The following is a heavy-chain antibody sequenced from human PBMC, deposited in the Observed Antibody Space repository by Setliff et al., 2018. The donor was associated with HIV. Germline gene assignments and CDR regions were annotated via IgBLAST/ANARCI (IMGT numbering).Heavy chain of an antibody. Sequence: GASVKVSCKASGYTSTSYAMNWVRQAPGQGLEWMGWINTNTGNPTYAQGFTGRFVFSLDTSVSTAYLQISSLKAEDTAVYYCARSGIVTMVRGVIIRGWFDPWGQGTLVTVSS. CDR1: GYTSTSYA. J-gene: IGHJ5*02. CDR3: ARSGIVTMVRGVIIRGWFDP. V-gene: IGHV7-4-1*02. CDR2: INTNTGNP. D-gene: IGHD3-10*01.